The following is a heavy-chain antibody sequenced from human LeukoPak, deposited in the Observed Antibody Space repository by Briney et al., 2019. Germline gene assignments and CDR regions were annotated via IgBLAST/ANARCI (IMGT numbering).Heavy chain of an antibody. CDR3: ARLRCSGGGCYSPFDY. D-gene: IGHD2-15*01. V-gene: IGHV1-69*13. CDR2: IIPIFGTA. CDR1: GGTFSSCA. Sequence: ASVKVSCKASGGTFSSCAISWVRQAPGQGLEWMGGIIPIFGTANYAQKFQGRVTITADESTSTAYMELSSLRSEDTAVYYCARLRCSGGGCYSPFDYWGQGILVTVSS. J-gene: IGHJ4*02.